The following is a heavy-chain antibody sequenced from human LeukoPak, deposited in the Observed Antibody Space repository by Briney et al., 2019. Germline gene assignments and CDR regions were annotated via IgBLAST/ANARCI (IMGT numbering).Heavy chain of an antibody. CDR3: ARDLRGYTGYNYYDY. Sequence: GGSLRLSCAASGFTFSSSWMHWVRQVPGKGLVWVSRINSDGSSTNYADSLRGRFTISRDNAKNSLYLQMNSLRAEDTAVYYCARDLRGYTGYNYYDYWGQGTLVIVSS. D-gene: IGHD5-12*01. CDR1: GFTFSSSW. J-gene: IGHJ4*02. CDR2: INSDGSST. V-gene: IGHV3-74*01.